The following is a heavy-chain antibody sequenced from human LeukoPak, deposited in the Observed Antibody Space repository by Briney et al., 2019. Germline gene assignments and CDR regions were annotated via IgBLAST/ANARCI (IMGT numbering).Heavy chain of an antibody. CDR2: FYYRGGT. J-gene: IGHJ4*02. CDR1: GGSISSGGYS. CDR3: ARVDYSSGYFADY. D-gene: IGHD3-22*01. Sequence: SETLSLTCAVSGGSISSGGYSWSWIRQPPGKGLEWVGYFYYRGGTFYNPSRKSRVTISADTSKNQFSLKLSSVTAADTAVYYCARVDYSSGYFADYWGQGTLVTVSS. V-gene: IGHV4-30-4*07.